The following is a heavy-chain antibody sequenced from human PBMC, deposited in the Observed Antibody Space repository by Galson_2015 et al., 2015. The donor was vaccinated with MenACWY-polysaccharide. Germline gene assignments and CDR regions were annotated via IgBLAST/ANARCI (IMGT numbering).Heavy chain of an antibody. J-gene: IGHJ4*02. Sequence: LSLTCAVSDYSIRSGYFWGWIRQPPGKGLEWIASIFHSGTTYYNPSLKSRVTISVDTSKNQSSLKLSSVTAADTAVYYCARVEKYSGSFYILYWGQGTLVTVSS. CDR1: DYSIRSGYF. V-gene: IGHV4-38-2*01. CDR2: IFHSGTT. D-gene: IGHD1-26*01. CDR3: ARVEKYSGSFYILY.